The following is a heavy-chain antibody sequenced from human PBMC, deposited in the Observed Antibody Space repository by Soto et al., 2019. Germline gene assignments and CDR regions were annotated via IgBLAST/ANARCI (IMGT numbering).Heavy chain of an antibody. D-gene: IGHD4-17*01. J-gene: IGHJ3*02. V-gene: IGHV3-23*01. CDR2: ISGSGGST. CDR1: GFTFSSYT. CDR3: AKVLRPVTTRGLDAFDI. Sequence: EEQLLESGGDLVQPGGSLRLSCAVSGFTFSSYTMGWVRQAPGKGLEWVSGISGSGGSTYYAGSVKGRFTISRDNSKDTLYLQMNSLRAEDTAAYYCAKVLRPVTTRGLDAFDIWGQGTMVTVSS.